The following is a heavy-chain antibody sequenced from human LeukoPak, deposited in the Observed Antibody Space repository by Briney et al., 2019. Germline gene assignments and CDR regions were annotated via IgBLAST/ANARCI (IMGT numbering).Heavy chain of an antibody. CDR1: GFTFSSYV. Sequence: GGSLRLSCVASGFTFSSYVMGWVRPAPGKGLEWVSVISSSGGSTYFADSVKGRFTISRDNSKNTLYLQMNSLRAEDTAVYYCAKDLGTPYNFDYWGQGTLVTVSS. V-gene: IGHV3-23*01. CDR3: AKDLGTPYNFDY. D-gene: IGHD2-15*01. J-gene: IGHJ4*02. CDR2: ISSSGGST.